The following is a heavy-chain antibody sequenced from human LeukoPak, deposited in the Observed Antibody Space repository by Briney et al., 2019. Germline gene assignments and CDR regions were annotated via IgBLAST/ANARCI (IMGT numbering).Heavy chain of an antibody. CDR2: IYYSGST. V-gene: IGHV4-59*01. CDR1: GGSISSYY. Sequence: KPSETLSLTCTVSGGSISSYYWSWIRQPPGKGLEWIGYIYYSGSTNYNPSLKSRVTISVDTSKNQFSLKLSSVTAADTAVYYCARAGEWLVPDYWGQGTLVTVSS. J-gene: IGHJ4*02. CDR3: ARAGEWLVPDY. D-gene: IGHD6-19*01.